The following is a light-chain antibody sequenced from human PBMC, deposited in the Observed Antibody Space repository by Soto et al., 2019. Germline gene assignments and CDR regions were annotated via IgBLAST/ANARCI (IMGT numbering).Light chain of an antibody. Sequence: QSALTQPASVSGSPGQSITISCTGTSSDVGSYNLVSWYQQHPGKAPKLMIYEGSKRPSGVSDRFSASKSGNTASLTISGLQTEDEADYYCTSYTRTRNLLFGGGTKLTVL. CDR3: TSYTRTRNLL. J-gene: IGLJ2*01. V-gene: IGLV2-14*02. CDR2: EGS. CDR1: SSDVGSYNL.